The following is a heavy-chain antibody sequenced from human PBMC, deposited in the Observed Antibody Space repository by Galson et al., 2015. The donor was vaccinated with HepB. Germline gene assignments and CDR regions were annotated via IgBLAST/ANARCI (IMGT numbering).Heavy chain of an antibody. Sequence: PALVKPTQTLTLPCTFSGFSLSTSGVGVGWIRQPPGKALEWLALIYWDDDKRYSPSLKSRLTITKDTSKNQVVLTMTNMDPVDTATYYCAHRLWSGYLRVWGQGTLVTASS. V-gene: IGHV2-5*02. D-gene: IGHD3-3*01. CDR1: GFSLSTSGVG. CDR2: IYWDDDK. J-gene: IGHJ4*02. CDR3: AHRLWSGYLRV.